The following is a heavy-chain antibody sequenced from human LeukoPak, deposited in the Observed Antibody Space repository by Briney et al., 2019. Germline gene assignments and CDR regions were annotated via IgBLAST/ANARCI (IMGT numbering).Heavy chain of an antibody. CDR2: IYHNGNT. V-gene: IGHV4-59*01. J-gene: IGHJ6*02. CDR3: ASGRQQLAHYGMDV. CDR1: GGSINFYY. Sequence: PSETLSLTCIVSGGSINFYYWSWIRQPPGKGLEWIGYIYHNGNTNYNPSLKSRITMSVDPSKNQFSLKLSSVTAADTAVYYCASGRQQLAHYGMDVWGQGTTVTVSS. D-gene: IGHD6-13*01.